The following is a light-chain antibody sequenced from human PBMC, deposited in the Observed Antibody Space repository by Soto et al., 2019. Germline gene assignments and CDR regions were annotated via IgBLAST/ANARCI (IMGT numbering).Light chain of an antibody. CDR1: TSNIGTNT. J-gene: IGLJ1*01. Sequence: QAVVTQPPSASGTPGQRVTLSCSGSTSNIGTNTVNWFQHVPGSAPKLLIYSNNQRPSGVPDRFSGSKSGTSASLAISGLQSEDEADYYCAAWDDSLDGYVFGTGTKVTVL. CDR2: SNN. CDR3: AAWDDSLDGYV. V-gene: IGLV1-44*01.